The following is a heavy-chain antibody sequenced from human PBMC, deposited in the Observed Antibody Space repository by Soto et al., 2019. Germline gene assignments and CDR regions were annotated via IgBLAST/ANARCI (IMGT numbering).Heavy chain of an antibody. D-gene: IGHD3-10*01. CDR3: ARDGRRFGS. CDR1: GGSINHYY. Sequence: PSETLSLTCTVSGGSINHYYWTWIRQPPGKGLEWIGEINHSGSTNYNPSLKSRVTISVDTSKNQFSLKLSSVTAADTAVYYCARDGRRFGSWGQGTLVTVSS. CDR2: INHSGST. J-gene: IGHJ4*02. V-gene: IGHV4-34*01.